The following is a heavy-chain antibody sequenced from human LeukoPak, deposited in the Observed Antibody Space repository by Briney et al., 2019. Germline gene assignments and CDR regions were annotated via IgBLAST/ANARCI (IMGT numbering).Heavy chain of an antibody. V-gene: IGHV5-10-1*01. CDR2: IDPSDSYT. J-gene: IGHJ4*02. D-gene: IGHD2-2*01. CDR3: ARLGGADIVVVPAAPPRGGGRDY. Sequence: GESLKISCKGSGYSFTSYWISWVRQMPGKGLGWMGRIDPSDSYTNYSPSFQGHVTISADKSISTAYLQWSSLKASDTAMYYCARLGGADIVVVPAAPPRGGGRDYWGQGTLVTVSS. CDR1: GYSFTSYW.